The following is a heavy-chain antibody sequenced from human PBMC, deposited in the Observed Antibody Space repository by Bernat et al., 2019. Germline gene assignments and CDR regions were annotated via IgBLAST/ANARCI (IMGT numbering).Heavy chain of an antibody. CDR1: GFSFSNYA. CDR2: ISYDGSNK. J-gene: IGHJ6*02. V-gene: IGHV3-30-3*01. Sequence: QVQLVESGGGVVQPGRSLRLSCAASGFSFSNYAMHWIRQAPGKGLEWVTVISYDGSNKYYADSVKGRFTISRDNSKNTLYLQMNSLRAEDTAVYYCAKEGGYSSGWYNSDYYYGMDVWGQGTTVTVSS. CDR3: AKEGGYSSGWYNSDYYYGMDV. D-gene: IGHD6-19*01.